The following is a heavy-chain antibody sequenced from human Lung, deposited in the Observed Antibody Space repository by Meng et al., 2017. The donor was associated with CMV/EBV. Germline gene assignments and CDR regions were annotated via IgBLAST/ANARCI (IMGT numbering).Heavy chain of an antibody. D-gene: IGHD2-21*01. Sequence: SVXVSXXASGYTFIGYHIHWVRQAPGQGLEWMGWINPNPNFDDTAYAQKFQGRVTITRDMSISTAYMELTRLRPDDTAVYYCARVQFLEKPNDAFNIWGQGKXVTGSS. CDR3: ARVQFLEKPNDAFNI. CDR2: INPNPNFDDT. J-gene: IGHJ3*02. V-gene: IGHV1-2*02. CDR1: GYTFIGYH.